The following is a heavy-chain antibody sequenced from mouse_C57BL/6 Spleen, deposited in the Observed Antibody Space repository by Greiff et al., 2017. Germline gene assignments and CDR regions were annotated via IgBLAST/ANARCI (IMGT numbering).Heavy chain of an antibody. CDR1: GFSFNTYA. D-gene: IGHD2-12*01. CDR3: VRHDDPYAMDY. J-gene: IGHJ4*01. V-gene: IGHV10-1*01. Sequence: EVMLVESGGGLVQPKGSLKLSCAASGFSFNTYAMNWVRQAPGKGLEWVARIRSKSNNYATYYADSVKDRFTISRDDSESMLYLQMNNLKTEDTAMYYCVRHDDPYAMDYWGQGTSVTVSS. CDR2: IRSKSNNYAT.